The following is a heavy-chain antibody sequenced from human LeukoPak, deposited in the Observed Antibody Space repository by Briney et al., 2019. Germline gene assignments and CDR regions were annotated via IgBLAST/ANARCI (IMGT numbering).Heavy chain of an antibody. CDR2: IIPIFGTA. V-gene: IGHV1-69*13. J-gene: IGHJ4*02. Sequence: ASVKVSCKASGGTFSSYAISWVRQAPGQGLEWMGGIIPIFGTANYAQKFQGRVTITADESTSTAYMELSSLRSEDTAVYYCARVGNYYGSGSYYTYFDYWGQGTLVTVSS. CDR1: GGTFSSYA. CDR3: ARVGNYYGSGSYYTYFDY. D-gene: IGHD3-10*01.